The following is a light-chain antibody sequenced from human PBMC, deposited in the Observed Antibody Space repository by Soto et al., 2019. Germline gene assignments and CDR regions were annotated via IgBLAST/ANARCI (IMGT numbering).Light chain of an antibody. CDR3: QQCHRYLT. Sequence: DIQMTQSPSPLSASVGDRVTITCRASESMSNCLAWYQQKPGKAPKLLISGASSLQSGVPSRFSGSAPGTEFTLTISSLQPDDIATYYCQQCHRYLTFGQGTKVDIK. CDR1: ESMSNC. V-gene: IGKV1-5*01. CDR2: GAS. J-gene: IGKJ1*01.